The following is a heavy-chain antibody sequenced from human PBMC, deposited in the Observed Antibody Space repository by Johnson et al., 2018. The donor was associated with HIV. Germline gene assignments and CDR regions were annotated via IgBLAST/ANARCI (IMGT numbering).Heavy chain of an antibody. Sequence: QVQLVESGGGLIQRGGSLRLSCAASGFNVISNYMSWVRQAPGKGLEWVAFMPFYESDGYYADFVKGRFIISRDNSKNTLSLQMNSLRSEDTAVYYCAIDCSLVGGWSPFDIWGQGTMGTVSS. CDR3: AIDCSLVGGWSPFDI. CDR2: MPFYESDG. CDR1: GFNVISNY. J-gene: IGHJ3*02. V-gene: IGHV3-30*02. D-gene: IGHD6-19*01.